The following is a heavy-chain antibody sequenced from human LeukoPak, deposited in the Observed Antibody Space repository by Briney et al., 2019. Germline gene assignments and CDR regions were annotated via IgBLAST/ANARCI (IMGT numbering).Heavy chain of an antibody. CDR1: GFTFTSYW. CDR2: INEDGSDK. J-gene: IGHJ5*02. Sequence: GESLRLSCVISGFTFTSYWMSWVRQAPGKRLEWVANINEDGSDKYYVNSVKGRFTISRDNAKNSLYLQMNGLRAEDTAVYYCARGLGPWGQGTLVTVSS. V-gene: IGHV3-7*04. CDR3: ARGLGP.